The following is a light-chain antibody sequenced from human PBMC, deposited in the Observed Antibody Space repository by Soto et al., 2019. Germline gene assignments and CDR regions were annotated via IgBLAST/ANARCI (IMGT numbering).Light chain of an antibody. J-gene: IGKJ4*01. CDR3: KQSRSFPLT. Sequence: DIQMTQSPSSLSASVGDRVTITCRASQSISSYLNWYQQKPGEAPKVLIFAASSLQSGLPSRFSGGGSGTDFSLTISSLQPEDFATYYCKQSRSFPLTFGGGTKVDIK. CDR1: QSISSY. CDR2: AAS. V-gene: IGKV1-39*01.